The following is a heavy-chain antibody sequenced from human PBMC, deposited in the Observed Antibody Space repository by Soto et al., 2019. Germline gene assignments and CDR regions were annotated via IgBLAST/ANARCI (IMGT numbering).Heavy chain of an antibody. V-gene: IGHV3-23*01. Sequence: SGGSLRLAGAASVFTLGRYGMSWVRQAPGKGLEWVSAVSPNGQGIYYADSVRGRFTISRDFSKNTVFLHMDSLRAEDTAVYYCAKDRDYPRDYFHYWGQGTLVTVSS. CDR3: AKDRDYPRDYFHY. J-gene: IGHJ4*02. D-gene: IGHD3-10*01. CDR1: VFTLGRYG. CDR2: VSPNGQGI.